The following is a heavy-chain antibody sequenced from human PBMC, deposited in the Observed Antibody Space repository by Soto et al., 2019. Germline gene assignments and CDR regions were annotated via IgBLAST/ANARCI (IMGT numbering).Heavy chain of an antibody. CDR2: IFHGGTT. Sequence: SETLSLTCFVSRYSISSGYYWGWIRQPPGKGLEWIGSIFHGGTTYYNPSLKSRLTISVDTSKNQFSLTLSSVTAADTAVYYCARHADSSSYYYPFDYWGQGSLVTVSS. D-gene: IGHD3-22*01. CDR3: ARHADSSSYYYPFDY. J-gene: IGHJ4*02. CDR1: RYSISSGYY. V-gene: IGHV4-38-2*01.